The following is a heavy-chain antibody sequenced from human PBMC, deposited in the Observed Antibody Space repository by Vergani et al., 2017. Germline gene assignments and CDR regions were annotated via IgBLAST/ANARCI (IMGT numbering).Heavy chain of an antibody. V-gene: IGHV1-8*03. CDR2: MNPNSGNT. CDR3: ARARRTCSAVDCPRYYFDY. CDR1: GYIFTSDD. J-gene: IGHJ4*02. Sequence: QVQLVQSGAEVMQPGASVKVSCKTSGYIFTSDDIDWVRQAPGKGLEWMGWMNPNSGNTGYSHQFQGRVTITRDNSITTAYMGLRGLTSEDTAMYYCARARRTCSAVDCPRYYFDYWGQGTLVTVSS. D-gene: IGHD3-10*01.